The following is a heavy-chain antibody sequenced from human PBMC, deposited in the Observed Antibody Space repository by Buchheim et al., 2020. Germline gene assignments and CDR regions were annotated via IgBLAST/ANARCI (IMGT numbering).Heavy chain of an antibody. Sequence: QVQLQQWGAGLLKPSETLSLTCAVYGGSFSGYYWSWIRQPPGKGLEWIGEINHSGSTNYNPSPKSRVTISVDTSKNQFSLKLSSVTAADTAVYYCARSRAAAAALYYYYYGMDVWGQGTT. CDR1: GGSFSGYY. CDR2: INHSGST. CDR3: ARSRAAAAALYYYYYGMDV. V-gene: IGHV4-34*01. D-gene: IGHD6-13*01. J-gene: IGHJ6*02.